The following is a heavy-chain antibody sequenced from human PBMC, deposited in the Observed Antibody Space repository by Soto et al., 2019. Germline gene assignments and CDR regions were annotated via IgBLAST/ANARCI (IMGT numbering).Heavy chain of an antibody. CDR2: INHSGST. J-gene: IGHJ6*03. CDR1: GGSFSGYY. D-gene: IGHD6-13*01. CDR3: ALARQQLVENYYYYYYMDV. V-gene: IGHV4-34*01. Sequence: SETLSLTCAVYGGSFSGYYWSWIRQPPGKGLEWIGEINHSGSTNYNPSLRSRVTISVDTSKNQFSLKLSSVTAADTAVYYCALARQQLVENYYYYYYMDVWGKGTTVTVSS.